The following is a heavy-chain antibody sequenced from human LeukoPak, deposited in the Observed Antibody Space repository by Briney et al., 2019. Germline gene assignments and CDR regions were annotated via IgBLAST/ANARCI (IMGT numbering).Heavy chain of an antibody. D-gene: IGHD5-12*01. CDR3: AREPTSGREPTSGRPLDY. V-gene: IGHV4-4*07. CDR2: IYSSGSN. J-gene: IGHJ4*02. Sequence: SETLSLTCTVSGGSISGYFWSWIRQPAGKGLEWIGRIYSSGSNNYNPSLKSRVTMSLDASRNHLSLNLSSVTAADTAVYYCAREPTSGREPTSGRPLDYWGQGTLVTVSS. CDR1: GGSISGYF.